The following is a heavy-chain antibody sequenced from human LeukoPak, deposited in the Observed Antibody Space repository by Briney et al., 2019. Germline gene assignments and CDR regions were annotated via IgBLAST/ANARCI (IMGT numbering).Heavy chain of an antibody. CDR1: GFTFDDYG. Sequence: GGSLRLSCAASGFTFDDYGMSWVRQAPGKGLEWVSGINCNGGSTGYADSVKGRFTISRDNAKNSLYLQMNSLRAEDTALYYSARDPRESYFWSGYPNWFDPWGQGTLVTVSS. CDR2: INCNGGST. CDR3: ARDPRESYFWSGYPNWFDP. V-gene: IGHV3-20*04. D-gene: IGHD3-3*01. J-gene: IGHJ5*02.